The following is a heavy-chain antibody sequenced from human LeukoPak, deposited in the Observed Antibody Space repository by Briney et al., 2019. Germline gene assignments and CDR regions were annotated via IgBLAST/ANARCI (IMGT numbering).Heavy chain of an antibody. CDR3: ARGYGSGSYPDR. CDR1: GFSLSTSGMC. CDR2: IDWDDDK. J-gene: IGHJ4*02. Sequence: SGPTLVNPTQTLTLTCTFSGFSLSTSGMCVSWIRQPPGKALEWLARIDWDDDKYYSTSLKTRLTISKDTSKNQVVLTMTNMDPVDTATYYCARGYGSGSYPDRWGQGTLVTVSS. D-gene: IGHD3-10*01. V-gene: IGHV2-70*11.